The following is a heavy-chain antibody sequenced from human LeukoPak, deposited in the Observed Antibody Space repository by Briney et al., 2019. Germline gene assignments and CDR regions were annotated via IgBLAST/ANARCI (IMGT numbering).Heavy chain of an antibody. CDR3: ARDRQVGATDAFDI. J-gene: IGHJ3*02. CDR2: IFHGGNT. D-gene: IGHD1-26*01. CDR1: GDSITSSAFY. V-gene: IGHV4-39*07. Sequence: SETLPLTCTVSGDSITSSAFYWGWIRQAPGKGLEWIGNIFHGGNTHHNPSLKSRVTISVDTSKNQFSLKLSSVTAADTAVYYCARDRQVGATDAFDIWGQGTMVTVSS.